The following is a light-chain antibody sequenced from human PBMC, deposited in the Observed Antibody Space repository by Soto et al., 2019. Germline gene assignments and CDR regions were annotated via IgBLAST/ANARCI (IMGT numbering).Light chain of an antibody. V-gene: IGKV1-5*01. CDR3: QHYDSYPIT. CDR2: DAS. J-gene: IGKJ5*01. CDR1: QSISSW. Sequence: DIQMTQSPSTLSASVGDRVTITCRASQSISSWLAWYQQKPGKAPNLLIYDASSLESGVPSRFSGSGSGTEFTLTISSLQPDDFATYYCQHYDSYPITFGQGTRLKIK.